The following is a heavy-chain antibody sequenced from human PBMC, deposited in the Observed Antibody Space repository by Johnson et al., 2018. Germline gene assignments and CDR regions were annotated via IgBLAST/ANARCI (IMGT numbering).Heavy chain of an antibody. CDR3: VREKIAFGDNGLDG. J-gene: IGHJ6*04. D-gene: IGHD3-10*01. V-gene: IGHV3-13*01. CDR2: IDIHGDR. Sequence: VQLVQSGGDLVQPGRSLRLSCAASGFIFADYAMHWVRQTAGKGLEWVATIDIHGDRNYLGPVKGRFSISRENAKNSLSLQMNSLTAGDTAVYYGVREKIAFGDNGLDGWGKGTTVIVSS. CDR1: GFIFADYA.